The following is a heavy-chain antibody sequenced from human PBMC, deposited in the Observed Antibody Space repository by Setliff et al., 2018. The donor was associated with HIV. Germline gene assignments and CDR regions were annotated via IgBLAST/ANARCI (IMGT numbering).Heavy chain of an antibody. D-gene: IGHD1-26*01. CDR1: GYAFTDYS. Sequence: ASEKVSCKTSGYAFTDYSIHWVRQAPGQGLEWVGRINPDSRGTNYAQTFQGRVTMTRDTSVSTAYMELSRLKSDDTAVYYCARGWEGGMDYWGQGTLVTVSS. CDR2: INPDSRGT. J-gene: IGHJ4*02. V-gene: IGHV1-2*06. CDR3: ARGWEGGMDY.